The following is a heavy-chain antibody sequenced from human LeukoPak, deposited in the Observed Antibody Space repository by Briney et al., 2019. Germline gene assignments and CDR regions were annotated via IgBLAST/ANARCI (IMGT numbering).Heavy chain of an antibody. Sequence: SETLSLTCTVSGGSISSYYWSWIRQPPGKGLEWIGEINHSGSTNYNPSLKSRVTISVDTSKNQFSPKLSSVTAADTAVYYCARVRGVTYYYYYYYMDVWGKGTTVTVSS. D-gene: IGHD3-10*01. CDR3: ARVRGVTYYYYYYYMDV. CDR1: GGSISSYY. CDR2: INHSGST. J-gene: IGHJ6*03. V-gene: IGHV4-34*01.